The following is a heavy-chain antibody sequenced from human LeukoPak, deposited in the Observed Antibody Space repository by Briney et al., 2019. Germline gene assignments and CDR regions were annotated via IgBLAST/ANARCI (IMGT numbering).Heavy chain of an antibody. D-gene: IGHD2-15*01. CDR2: IWSDGSNK. J-gene: IGHJ5*02. CDR1: GFTFSNYG. Sequence: PGGSLRLSCAASGFTFSNYGMHWVRQAPGKGLEWVAVIWSDGSNKYYADSMRGRFTISRDNSKNTLYLQMNSLRAEDTAAYYCARVTMVAAASYNWFVPWGQGTLVTVSS. V-gene: IGHV3-33*01. CDR3: ARVTMVAAASYNWFVP.